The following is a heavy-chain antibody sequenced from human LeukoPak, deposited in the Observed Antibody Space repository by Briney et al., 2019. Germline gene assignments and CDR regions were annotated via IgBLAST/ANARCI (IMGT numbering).Heavy chain of an antibody. CDR1: GYTFTGYY. Sequence: ASVKVSCKASGYTFTGYYMHWVRQAPGQGLEWMGWINPNSGGTNYAQKFQGRVTMTRDTSISTAYMELSRLRSDDTAVYYCARASGYCSSTSCSISPFDYWGQGTLVTVSS. D-gene: IGHD2-2*01. CDR3: ARASGYCSSTSCSISPFDY. V-gene: IGHV1-2*02. CDR2: INPNSGGT. J-gene: IGHJ4*02.